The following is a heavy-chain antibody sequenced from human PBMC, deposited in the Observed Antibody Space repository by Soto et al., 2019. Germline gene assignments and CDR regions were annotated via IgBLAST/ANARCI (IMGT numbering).Heavy chain of an antibody. Sequence: EVQLVESGGGLVQPGGSLRLSCAASGFTFSTSGMNWVRQAPGKGLEWVSYISRSSSSTNYADSVKGRFTISRDNAQNSLYLQMNSVRDEDPAVYYCVRSGSFYSYDSWAQGTLVTVSS. V-gene: IGHV3-48*02. CDR1: GFTFSTSG. D-gene: IGHD1-26*01. CDR3: VRSGSFYSYDS. CDR2: ISRSSSST. J-gene: IGHJ4*02.